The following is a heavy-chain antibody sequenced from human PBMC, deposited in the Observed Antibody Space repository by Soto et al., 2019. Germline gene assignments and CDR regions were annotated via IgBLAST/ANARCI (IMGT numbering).Heavy chain of an antibody. Sequence: SETLSLTCTVSGGSVSGGSYYWSWIRQPPGKGLEWIGNIYHSGSTNYNPSLKSRVTISVDTSKNQFSLRLSSVTAADTAVYYCARSFFREEMATSNWFDPWGQGTLVTVS. V-gene: IGHV4-61*01. CDR1: GGSVSGGSYY. CDR2: IYHSGST. D-gene: IGHD5-12*01. J-gene: IGHJ5*02. CDR3: ARSFFREEMATSNWFDP.